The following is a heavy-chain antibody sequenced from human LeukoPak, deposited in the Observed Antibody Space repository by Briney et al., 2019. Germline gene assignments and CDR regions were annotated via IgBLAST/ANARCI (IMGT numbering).Heavy chain of an antibody. CDR2: ISWNSGSI. CDR1: GFTFDDYA. D-gene: IGHD4-11*01. V-gene: IGHV3-9*01. CDR3: AKEDYLYFDY. Sequence: GGSLRLSCAASGFTFDDYAMHWVRQAPGEGLEWVSGISWNSGSIGYADSVKGRFTISRDNAKNSLYLQMNSLRAEDTALYYCAKEDYLYFDYWGQGTLVTVSS. J-gene: IGHJ4*02.